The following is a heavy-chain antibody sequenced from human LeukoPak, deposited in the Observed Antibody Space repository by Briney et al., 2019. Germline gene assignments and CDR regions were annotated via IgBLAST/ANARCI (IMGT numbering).Heavy chain of an antibody. D-gene: IGHD6-13*01. Sequence: SETLSLTCTVSGGSISSYYWSWIRQPAGKGLEWIGRIYTSGSTNYNPSLKSRVTMSVDTSKNQFSLKLSSVTAADTAVYYCAREGAAGAYYYYMDVWGKGTTVTVSS. CDR1: GGSISSYY. V-gene: IGHV4-4*07. J-gene: IGHJ6*03. CDR3: AREGAAGAYYYYMDV. CDR2: IYTSGST.